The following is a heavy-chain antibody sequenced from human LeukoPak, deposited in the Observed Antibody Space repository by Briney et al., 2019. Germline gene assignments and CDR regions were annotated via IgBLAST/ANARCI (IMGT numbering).Heavy chain of an antibody. CDR2: IRSKAYGGTT. CDR1: GFTFGDYA. V-gene: IGHV3-49*04. CDR3: TRSARGPNWFDP. D-gene: IGHD3-10*01. J-gene: IGHJ5*02. Sequence: GGSLRLSCTASGFTFGDYAMSWVRQAPGKGLEWVGFIRSKAYGGTTEYAASVKGRFTISRDDSKSIAYLQMNGLKTEDTAVYYCTRSARGPNWFDPWGQGTLVTVSS.